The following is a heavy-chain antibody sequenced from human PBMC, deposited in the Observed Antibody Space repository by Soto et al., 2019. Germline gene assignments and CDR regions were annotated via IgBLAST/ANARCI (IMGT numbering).Heavy chain of an antibody. J-gene: IGHJ4*02. CDR3: AIDPTYFYDSSGYYDY. V-gene: IGHV3-74*01. CDR2: INSDGSST. D-gene: IGHD3-22*01. CDR1: GFTFSSYW. Sequence: EVQLVESGGGLVQPGGSLRLSCAASGFTFSSYWMHWVRQAPGKGLVWVSRINSDGSSTSYADSVKGRFTISRDNAKNTLYLQMNSLSAEDTAVYYCAIDPTYFYDSSGYYDYWGQGTLVTVSS.